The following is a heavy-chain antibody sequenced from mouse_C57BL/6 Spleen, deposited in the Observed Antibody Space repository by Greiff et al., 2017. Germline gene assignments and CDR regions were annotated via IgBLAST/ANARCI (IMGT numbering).Heavy chain of an antibody. CDR1: GYTFTDYY. D-gene: IGHD1-1*01. V-gene: IGHV1-76*01. J-gene: IGHJ2*01. CDR2: IYPGSGNT. CDR3: SRGGSVVTGYFDY. Sequence: VQLQQSGAELVRPGASVKLSCKASGYTFTDYYINWVKQRPGQGLEWIARIYPGSGNTYYNEKFKGKATLTAAKSSSTAYMQLSSRTSEDSAVYVCSRGGSVVTGYFDYWGQGTTLTVSA.